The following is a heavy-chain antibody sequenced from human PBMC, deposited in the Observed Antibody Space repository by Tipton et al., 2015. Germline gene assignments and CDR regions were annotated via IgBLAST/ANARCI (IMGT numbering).Heavy chain of an antibody. J-gene: IGHJ5*02. Sequence: GSLRLSCSASGFSFTNHAISWVRQAPGKGLEWVSVIYSGGSTYYADSVKGRFTISRDNSKNTLYLQMNSLRAEDTAVYYCARQSGSYRWFDPWGQGTLVTVSS. V-gene: IGHV3-66*04. CDR3: ARQSGSYRWFDP. CDR1: GFSFTNHA. D-gene: IGHD1-26*01. CDR2: IYSGGST.